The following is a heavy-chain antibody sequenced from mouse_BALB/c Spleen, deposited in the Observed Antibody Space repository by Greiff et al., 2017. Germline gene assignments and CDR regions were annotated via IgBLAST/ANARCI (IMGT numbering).Heavy chain of an antibody. V-gene: IGHV5-9-3*01. CDR2: ISSGGSYT. CDR3: ASLDYYGSSPFAY. J-gene: IGHJ3*01. CDR1: GFTFSSYA. Sequence: EVQLVESGGGLVKPGGSLKLSCAASGFTFSSYAMSWVRQTPEKRLEWVATISSGGSYTYYPDSVKGRFTISRDNAKNTLYLQMSSLRSEDTAMYYCASLDYYGSSPFAYWGQGTLVTVSA. D-gene: IGHD1-1*01.